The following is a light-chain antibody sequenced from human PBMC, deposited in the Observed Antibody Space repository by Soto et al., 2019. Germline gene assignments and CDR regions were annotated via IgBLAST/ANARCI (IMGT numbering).Light chain of an antibody. Sequence: QSALTQPASVSGSPGQSITISCTGTSSDVGGSNYVSWYQQHSATAPKLMIYDVSNRPSGVSNRFSGSKSGNTASLTISGLQDEDEADYYCSSYISSNTVVFGGGTKLTVL. V-gene: IGLV2-14*01. CDR3: SSYISSNTVV. J-gene: IGLJ2*01. CDR2: DVS. CDR1: SSDVGGSNY.